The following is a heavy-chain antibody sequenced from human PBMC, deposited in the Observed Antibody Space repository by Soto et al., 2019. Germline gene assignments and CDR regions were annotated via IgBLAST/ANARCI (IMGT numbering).Heavy chain of an antibody. Sequence: VQLVQSGAEVKEPGASVKVSCKVSGYKFTNFAIHWVRQAPGRSLEWMGWINPANGYTKYSQELQDRVTMTRDTPANTAYMELKSLTSADTAVYYCARSPYYDFWSGYQNWFAPWGQGTRVTVSS. CDR1: GYKFTNFA. CDR2: INPANGYT. CDR3: ARSPYYDFWSGYQNWFAP. D-gene: IGHD3-3*01. V-gene: IGHV1-3*01. J-gene: IGHJ5*02.